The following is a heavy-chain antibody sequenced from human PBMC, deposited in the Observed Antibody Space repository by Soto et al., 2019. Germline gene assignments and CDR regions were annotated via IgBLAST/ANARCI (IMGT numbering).Heavy chain of an antibody. V-gene: IGHV3-74*01. CDR3: ARGDRGAFDL. J-gene: IGHJ3*01. D-gene: IGHD1-26*01. Sequence: EVQLLESGGGFVQPGESLRLSCAASGFTFSYYWMHWVRQAPGMGLVWVSRIHSDGSSTTYADSVKGRFTISRDNARNTLYLQMNSLRAEDTAVYYCARGDRGAFDLWGQGTVVTVSS. CDR1: GFTFSYYW. CDR2: IHSDGSST.